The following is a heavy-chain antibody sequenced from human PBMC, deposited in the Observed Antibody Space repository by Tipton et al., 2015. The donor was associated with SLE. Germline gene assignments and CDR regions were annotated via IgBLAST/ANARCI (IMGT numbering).Heavy chain of an antibody. Sequence: TLSLTCTVSGGSINSYYWSWIRQPPGKGLELIGYMYYSGSTYYNPSLKSRVTISVDTSKNQFSLKLSSVTAADTAVYYCARDPRGGDAFDIWGQGTMVTVSS. CDR2: MYYSGST. CDR3: ARDPRGGDAFDI. D-gene: IGHD3-10*01. CDR1: GGSINSYY. J-gene: IGHJ3*02. V-gene: IGHV4-59*12.